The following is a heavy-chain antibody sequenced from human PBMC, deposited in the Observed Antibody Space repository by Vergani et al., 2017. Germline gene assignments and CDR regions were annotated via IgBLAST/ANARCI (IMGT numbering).Heavy chain of an antibody. CDR1: GFTFSSYA. D-gene: IGHD3-22*01. CDR3: AKDRGHYYDSSGYYDAFDI. J-gene: IGHJ3*02. Sequence: EVQLLESGGGLVQPGGSLRLSCAASGFTFSSYAMSWVRQAPGKGLEWVSAISGSGGSTYYADPVKGRFTISRDNSKNTLYLQMNSLRAEDTAVYYCAKDRGHYYDSSGYYDAFDIWGQGTMVTVS. CDR2: ISGSGGST. V-gene: IGHV3-23*01.